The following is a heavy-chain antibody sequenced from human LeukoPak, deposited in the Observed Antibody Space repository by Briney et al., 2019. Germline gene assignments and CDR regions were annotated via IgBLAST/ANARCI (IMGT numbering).Heavy chain of an antibody. Sequence: ASVKVSCKASGYTFTGYYMHWVRQAPGQGLEWMGWINPNSGGTNYAQKFQGRVTMTRDTSISTAYMELSRLRSDDTAVYYCARVNDFWSGYLNWGQGTLVTVSS. CDR3: ARVNDFWSGYLN. V-gene: IGHV1-2*02. D-gene: IGHD3-3*01. J-gene: IGHJ4*02. CDR2: INPNSGGT. CDR1: GYTFTGYY.